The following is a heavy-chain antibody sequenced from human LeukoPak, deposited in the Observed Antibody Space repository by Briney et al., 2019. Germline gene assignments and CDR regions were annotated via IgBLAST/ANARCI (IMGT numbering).Heavy chain of an antibody. J-gene: IGHJ4*02. Sequence: PLGCLRLSSAASGVTFSDSTMSWVRQAPGKRLGWGSSISGSGGSTYYADSVKGRCAISRDNSKNTLFLQVNSLRAEDTAIYYCAIGGQRYDLWRFAYWGQGTLVSVSS. CDR2: ISGSGGST. CDR1: GVTFSDST. V-gene: IGHV3-23*01. CDR3: AIGGQRYDLWRFAY. D-gene: IGHD3-3*01.